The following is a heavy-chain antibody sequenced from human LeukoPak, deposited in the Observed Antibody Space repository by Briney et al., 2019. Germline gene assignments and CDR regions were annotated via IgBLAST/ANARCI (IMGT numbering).Heavy chain of an antibody. V-gene: IGHV3-21*01. CDR1: GFTFSLYT. CDR2: ITGPSDYI. J-gene: IGHJ6*02. D-gene: IGHD6-6*01. Sequence: GGSLRLSCAASGFTFSLYTMNWVRQAPGKGLEWVSSITGPSDYIYNADSVRGRFSISRDNAKNSLYLEMNSLRAEDTAVYHCARDWRYSSSSQYYFGMDVWGQGTTVTVSS. CDR3: ARDWRYSSSSQYYFGMDV.